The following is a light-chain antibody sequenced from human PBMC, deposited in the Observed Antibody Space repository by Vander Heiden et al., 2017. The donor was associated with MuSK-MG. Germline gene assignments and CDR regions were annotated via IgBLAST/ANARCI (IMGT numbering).Light chain of an antibody. V-gene: IGKV3-20*01. CDR2: GAS. Sequence: IALTQSPATLSLWPGERATLPCRARQSVSSSYLAWYQQKPGQAPRLLIYGASSRATGIPVRFSGSGSGTDFTLTISRLKPEDFAVYYCQQCGSSPCTFGQGTKLEIK. J-gene: IGKJ2*02. CDR1: QSVSSSY. CDR3: QQCGSSPCT.